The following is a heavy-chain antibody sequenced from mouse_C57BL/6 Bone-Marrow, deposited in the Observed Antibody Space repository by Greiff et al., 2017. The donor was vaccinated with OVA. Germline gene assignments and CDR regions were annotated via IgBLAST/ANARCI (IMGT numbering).Heavy chain of an antibody. CDR2: ISYSGST. CDR3: ARYRAVVATDWYFDV. Sequence: EVKVVESGPGLAKPSQTLSLTCSVTGYSITSDYWNWLRKFPGNKLEYMGYISYSGSTYYNPSLKSRISITRDTSKNQYYLQLNSVTTEDTATYYCARYRAVVATDWYFDVWGTGTTVTVSS. J-gene: IGHJ1*03. CDR1: GYSITSDY. V-gene: IGHV3-8*01. D-gene: IGHD1-1*01.